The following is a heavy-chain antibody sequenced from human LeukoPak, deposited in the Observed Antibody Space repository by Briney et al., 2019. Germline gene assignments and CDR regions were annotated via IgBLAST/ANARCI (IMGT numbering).Heavy chain of an antibody. CDR3: ASLDYYDSSGYYYGFDY. CDR1: GYSXTXYW. D-gene: IGHD3-22*01. Sequence: GESLKISCKGSGYSXTXYWIGXXXXXPGKGLEWMGIIYPGESDTRYSPSFQGQVPISADKSISTAYLQWSSLKASDTAMYYCASLDYYDSSGYYYGFDYWGQGTLVTVSS. J-gene: IGHJ4*02. V-gene: IGHV5-51*01. CDR2: IYPGESDT.